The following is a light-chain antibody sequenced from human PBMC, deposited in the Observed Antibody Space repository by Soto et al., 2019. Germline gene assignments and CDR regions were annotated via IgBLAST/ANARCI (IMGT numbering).Light chain of an antibody. V-gene: IGKV1-5*03. CDR1: QSISGS. CDR2: EAS. Sequence: DIQMTQSPSTLSASVGDRVTITCRASQSISGSLAWYQQKPGKAPKLLIYEASNLKSGVPSRFSGSGSGTEYTPTISRLPPDESASYYCQQYNGYWTFGQGTRVEIK. J-gene: IGKJ1*01. CDR3: QQYNGYWT.